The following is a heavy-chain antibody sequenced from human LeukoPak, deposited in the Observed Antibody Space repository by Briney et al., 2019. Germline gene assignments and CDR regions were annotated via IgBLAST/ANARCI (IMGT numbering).Heavy chain of an antibody. J-gene: IGHJ6*03. V-gene: IGHV3-23*01. CDR2: ISGSGDST. CDR3: AKAAIAAAVTPYYYMDV. D-gene: IGHD6-13*01. CDR1: GFTFSNYA. Sequence: GGSLTLSCAASGFTFSNYAMSWVRQAPGKGLEWVSAISGSGDSTYYADSVKGRFTISRDNSKNTLYLQMNSLRADDTAVYFCAKAAIAAAVTPYYYMDVWVKGTTVTVSS.